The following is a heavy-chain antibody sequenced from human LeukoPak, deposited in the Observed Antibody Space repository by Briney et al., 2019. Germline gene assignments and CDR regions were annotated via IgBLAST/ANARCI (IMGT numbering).Heavy chain of an antibody. CDR1: GGSFSGYY. D-gene: IGHD1-26*01. CDR2: INHSGST. J-gene: IGHJ4*02. V-gene: IGHV4-34*01. CDR3: ARSVVGSGSYYFDY. Sequence: SETLSLTCAVYGGSFSGYYWSWIRQPPGKGLEWIGEINHSGSTNYNPSLKSRVTISVDTSKNQFSLKLSSVTAADTAVYYCARSVVGSGSYYFDYWGQGTLVTVSS.